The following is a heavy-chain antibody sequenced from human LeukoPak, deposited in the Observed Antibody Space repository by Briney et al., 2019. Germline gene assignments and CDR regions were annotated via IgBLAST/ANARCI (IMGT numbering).Heavy chain of an antibody. V-gene: IGHV4-59*01. Sequence: SETLSLTCTVFGGSISSYYWSWIRQPPGKGLEWIGYISYSGNTNYNPSFKSRVTISVDTSNNQFSLKLSSVTAADTAVYYCARYVWGSYPTFEDYWGQGTLVTVSS. CDR2: ISYSGNT. D-gene: IGHD3-16*02. CDR3: ARYVWGSYPTFEDY. J-gene: IGHJ4*02. CDR1: GGSISSYY.